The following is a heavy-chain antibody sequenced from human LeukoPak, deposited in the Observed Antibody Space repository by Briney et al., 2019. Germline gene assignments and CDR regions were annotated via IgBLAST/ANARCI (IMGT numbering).Heavy chain of an antibody. CDR3: ARSRDGYKFDY. D-gene: IGHD5-24*01. CDR1: GFTFSSYS. CDR2: ISSSSYI. Sequence: GGSLRLSCAASGFTFSSYSMNWVRQAPGKGLEWVSSISSSSYIYYADSVKGRFTISRDNAKNSLYLQMNSLRAEDTAVYYCARSRDGYKFDYWGQGTLVTVSS. V-gene: IGHV3-21*01. J-gene: IGHJ4*02.